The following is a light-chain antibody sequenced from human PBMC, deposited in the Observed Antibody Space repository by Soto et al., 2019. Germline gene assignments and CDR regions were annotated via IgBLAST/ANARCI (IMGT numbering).Light chain of an antibody. CDR2: DGS. CDR1: QSVSSK. CDR3: QQYDYWPRT. Sequence: EIVLTQSPGTLSLSPGERATLSCRASQSVSSKLAWYQQKPGQAPRLLIYDGSIRATGIPATFSGSGSGTEFTLTISSLQSEDFAVYYCQQYDYWPRTFGQGTKVDIK. V-gene: IGKV3-15*01. J-gene: IGKJ1*01.